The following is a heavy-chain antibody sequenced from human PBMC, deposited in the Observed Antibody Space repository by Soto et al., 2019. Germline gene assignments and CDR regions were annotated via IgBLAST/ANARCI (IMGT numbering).Heavy chain of an antibody. D-gene: IGHD5-12*01. Sequence: QLRLQESGSGVVRTSETLSLTCTVSGGSITHGGFSWSWIRQSPGKGLEWIGYIGHLENTYFHPTFKSRLTMSRDRSKNQVSLNLSCVTAADRGVYYCARGGGNDPFDSWGQGVLVSVSS. CDR1: GGSITHGGFS. V-gene: IGHV4-30-2*06. J-gene: IGHJ4*02. CDR3: ARGGGNDPFDS. CDR2: IGHLENT.